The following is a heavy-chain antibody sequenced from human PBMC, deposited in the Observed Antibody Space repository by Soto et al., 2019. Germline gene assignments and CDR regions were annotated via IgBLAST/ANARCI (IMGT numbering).Heavy chain of an antibody. Sequence: QVQLQESGPGLVKPSQTLSLTCTVSGGSISSGDYYWMWIRQPPGKGLEWIGYIDYSGSTYYNPSLKSRVTISVDTSKPQFSLKLSSVTAAVTAVYYCARAFAADKYYYYYYGMDVWGQGTTVTVSS. CDR2: IDYSGST. V-gene: IGHV4-30-4*01. CDR3: ARAFAADKYYYYYYGMDV. D-gene: IGHD6-13*01. CDR1: GGSISSGDYY. J-gene: IGHJ6*02.